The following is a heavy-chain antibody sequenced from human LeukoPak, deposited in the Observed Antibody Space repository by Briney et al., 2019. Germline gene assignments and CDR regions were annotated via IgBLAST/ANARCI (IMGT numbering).Heavy chain of an antibody. D-gene: IGHD2-15*01. J-gene: IGHJ5*02. CDR2: TYYRSKWYN. V-gene: IGHV6-1*01. CDR1: GDSVSSNSAA. Sequence: SQTLSLTFAISGDSVSSNSAAWDWIRQSPSRGLEWLGRTYYRSKWYNNYAVSVKSRITISPDTSKNQFSLHLNSVTPEDTAVYYCARDHCSGGSCYLNWFDPWGQGTLVTVSS. CDR3: ARDHCSGGSCYLNWFDP.